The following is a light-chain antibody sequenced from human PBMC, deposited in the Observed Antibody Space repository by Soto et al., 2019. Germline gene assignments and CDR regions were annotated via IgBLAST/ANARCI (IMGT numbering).Light chain of an antibody. Sequence: AIRMTQSPSSFSASTGDRVTITCRASQGISSYLVWYQQKPGKAPKLLIYAASTLQSGVPSRFSGSGSGTDFTLTISCLQAEDFATYYGQQYYSYPGTFGQGTKVEIK. CDR3: QQYYSYPGT. V-gene: IGKV1-8*01. CDR2: AAS. J-gene: IGKJ1*01. CDR1: QGISSY.